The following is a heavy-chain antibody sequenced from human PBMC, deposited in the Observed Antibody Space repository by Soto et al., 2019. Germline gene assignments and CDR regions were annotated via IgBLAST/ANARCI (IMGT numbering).Heavy chain of an antibody. D-gene: IGHD4-17*01. CDR3: CGRGGDSLQDI. Sequence: EVQLVESGGDLVQRGGSLKLSCTGLGFNFSGSALHWVRQPSGKGLEWVGRIRGRAKKYATSYATSVRGRFYLSRDDSKNTAFVQINSIRDADTCVDFCCGRGGDSLQDIWGQGTLVNVSS. CDR2: IRGRAKKYAT. J-gene: IGHJ4*02. CDR1: GFNFSGSA. V-gene: IGHV3-73*01.